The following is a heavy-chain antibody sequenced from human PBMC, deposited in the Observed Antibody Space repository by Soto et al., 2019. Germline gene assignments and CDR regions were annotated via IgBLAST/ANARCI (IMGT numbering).Heavy chain of an antibody. CDR3: SRALDFWSAYFDY. J-gene: IGHJ4*02. CDR2: IKQDGSEK. V-gene: IGHV3-7*01. CDR1: GFTFSSYW. Sequence: SGGSLRLSCAASGFTFSSYWLSWVRLAPGKGREWVANIKQDGSEKYYVDSVKGRFTISRDNAKNSLYLQMNSLRADDTAVYYCSRALDFWSAYFDYWGQGSLVTGSS. D-gene: IGHD3-3*01.